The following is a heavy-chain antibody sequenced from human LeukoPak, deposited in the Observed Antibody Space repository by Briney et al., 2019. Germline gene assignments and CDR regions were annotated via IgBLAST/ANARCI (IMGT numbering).Heavy chain of an antibody. CDR1: GGSLSSSNW. CDR3: ARSHYYGWLRNFDY. V-gene: IGHV4-4*02. Sequence: SGTLSLTCAVSGGSLSSSNWWSWVRQPPGKGLEWIGEIYHSGSTNYNPSLKSRVTISVDKSKNQFSLKLSSVTAADTAVYYCARSHYYGWLRNFDYWGQGTLVTVSS. CDR2: IYHSGST. D-gene: IGHD3-10*01. J-gene: IGHJ4*02.